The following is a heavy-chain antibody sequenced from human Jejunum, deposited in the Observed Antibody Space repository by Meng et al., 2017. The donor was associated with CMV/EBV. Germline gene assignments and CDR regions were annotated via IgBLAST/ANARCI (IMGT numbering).Heavy chain of an antibody. CDR2: IFSSGTT. CDR3: ARGDHCGTTACYPHWFDP. D-gene: IGHD2-2*01. V-gene: IGHV4-59*12. J-gene: IGHJ5*02. Sequence: SIRAYYWSWIRHPPGKELEWIGYIFSSGTTDYNPSLKSRVTMSVDMSKNQFSLTLTSVTAADTAVYYCARGDHCGTTACYPHWFDPWGQGTLVTVSS. CDR1: SIRAYY.